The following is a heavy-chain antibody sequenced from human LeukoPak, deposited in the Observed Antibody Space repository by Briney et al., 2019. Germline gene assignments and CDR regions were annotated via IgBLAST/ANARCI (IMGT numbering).Heavy chain of an antibody. Sequence: TSETLSLTCSVSDSAISSGDYCGWIRQPPGKGLEWIGTIYHSGSSSYNPSLKSRVTISVDTSKKQFSLKLSSVTAADTAVYYCARRYGYWQWLAPYYYYMDVWGKGTTVTVSS. CDR3: ARRYGYWQWLAPYYYYMDV. D-gene: IGHD6-19*01. CDR1: DSAISSGDY. CDR2: IYHSGSS. V-gene: IGHV4-38-2*01. J-gene: IGHJ6*03.